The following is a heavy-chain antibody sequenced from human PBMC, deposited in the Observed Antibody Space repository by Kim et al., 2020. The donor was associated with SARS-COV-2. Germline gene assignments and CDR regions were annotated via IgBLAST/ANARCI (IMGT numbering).Heavy chain of an antibody. CDR3: ARGVPMDV. J-gene: IGHJ6*02. V-gene: IGHV7-4-1*02. Sequence: GNPTYAQGFTGRFVFSLDTSVSTAYLQISSLKADDTAVYYCARGVPMDVWGQGTTVTVSS. D-gene: IGHD3-10*01. CDR2: GNP.